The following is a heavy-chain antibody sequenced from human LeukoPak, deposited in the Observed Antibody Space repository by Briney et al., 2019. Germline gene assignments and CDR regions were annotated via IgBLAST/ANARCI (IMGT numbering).Heavy chain of an antibody. D-gene: IGHD2-15*01. CDR3: AREDPRRIGYCSGGSCNWLDP. Sequence: PGGSLRLSCAASGFTFNNYAMNWVRQAPGKGLEWVSYISSSGNTIYYADSVKGRFTISRDNAKNSLYLQMNSLRAEDTAVYYRAREDPRRIGYCSGGSCNWLDPWRQGTLVTVSS. J-gene: IGHJ5*02. V-gene: IGHV3-48*03. CDR1: GFTFNNYA. CDR2: ISSSGNTI.